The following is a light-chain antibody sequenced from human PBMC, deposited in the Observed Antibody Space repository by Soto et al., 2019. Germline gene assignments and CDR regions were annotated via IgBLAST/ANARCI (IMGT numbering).Light chain of an antibody. Sequence: QSVLTQPPSASGSPGQSVTISCTGTSSDVGGYNYVSWYQQHPGKAPKLMIYEVSKRPSGVPDRFSGSKSGNTASLTVSGLQAEDEADYYCSSYAGSFLIGGGTKLTVL. V-gene: IGLV2-8*01. CDR2: EVS. J-gene: IGLJ2*01. CDR3: SSYAGSFL. CDR1: SSDVGGYNY.